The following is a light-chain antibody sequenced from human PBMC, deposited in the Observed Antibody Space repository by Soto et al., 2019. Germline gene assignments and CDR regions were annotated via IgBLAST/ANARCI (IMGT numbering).Light chain of an antibody. Sequence: DIQMTQSPSNLSAALGDSVTITCRASPSISSWLAWYQQKPGKAPKLLLYDASSLASGAPSRFSGSGSGTEFTLTISRPQPDDFAAYYGQQYNNYSPVNLGHGTRLEIK. CDR2: DAS. CDR1: PSISSW. V-gene: IGKV1-5*01. J-gene: IGKJ2*01. CDR3: QQYNNYSPVN.